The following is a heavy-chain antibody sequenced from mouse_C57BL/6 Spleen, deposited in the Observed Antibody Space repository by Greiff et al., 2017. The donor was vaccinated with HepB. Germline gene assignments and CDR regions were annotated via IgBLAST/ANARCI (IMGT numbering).Heavy chain of an antibody. V-gene: IGHV1-42*01. CDR3: AIITTVVAKGY. CDR1: GYSFTGYY. J-gene: IGHJ2*01. CDR2: INPSTGGT. D-gene: IGHD1-1*01. Sequence: VQLQQSGPELVKPGASVKISCKASGYSFTGYYMNWVKQSPEKSLEWIGEINPSTGGTTYNQKFKAKATLTVDKSSSTAYMQLKSLTSEDSAVYYCAIITTVVAKGYWGQGTTLTVSS.